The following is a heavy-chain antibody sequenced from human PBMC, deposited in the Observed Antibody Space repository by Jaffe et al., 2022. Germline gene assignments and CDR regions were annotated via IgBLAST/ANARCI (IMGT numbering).Heavy chain of an antibody. J-gene: IGHJ6*03. CDR3: AKEGDCSTTKCYGLLNSNYYYMDV. CDR2: ILGSGSST. V-gene: IGHV3-23*01. D-gene: IGHD2-2*01. Sequence: EVQLLESGGGLVQPGESLRLSCAASGFTFSTFAMSWVRQAPGKGLEWVSAILGSGSSTYYANSVRGRFTISRDNSKNTVYLQMNSLRAEDTAVYYCAKEGDCSTTKCYGLLNSNYYYMDVWGKGTAVTVSS. CDR1: GFTFSTFA.